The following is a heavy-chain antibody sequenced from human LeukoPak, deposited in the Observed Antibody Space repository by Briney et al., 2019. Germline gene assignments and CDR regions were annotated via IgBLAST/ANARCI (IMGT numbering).Heavy chain of an antibody. V-gene: IGHV1-69*05. J-gene: IGHJ3*02. CDR1: GGTFSSYA. D-gene: IGHD3-22*01. CDR3: ARDALPDYYDSSGDDAFDM. CDR2: IIPIFGTA. Sequence: SVKVSCKASGGTFSSYAISWVRQAPGQGLEWMEGIIPIFGTANYAQKFQGRVTITTDESTSTAYMELSSLRSEDTAVYYCARDALPDYYDSSGDDAFDMWGQGTMVTVSS.